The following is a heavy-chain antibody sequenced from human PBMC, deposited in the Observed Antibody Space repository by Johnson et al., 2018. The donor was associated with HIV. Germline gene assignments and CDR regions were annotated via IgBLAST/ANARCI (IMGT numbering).Heavy chain of an antibody. CDR3: AKLPGGNSGFVDAFDI. CDR1: GFTFSSYG. D-gene: IGHD4-23*01. J-gene: IGHJ3*02. CDR2: ISYDGSNK. Sequence: QVQLVESGGGVVQPGRSLRLSCAASGFTFSSYGMHWVRQAPGKGLEWVAVISYDGSNKYYADSVKGRFTISRDNSKNTLYLQMNSRRAEDTAVYYCAKLPGGNSGFVDAFDIWGQGTMVTVSS. V-gene: IGHV3-30*18.